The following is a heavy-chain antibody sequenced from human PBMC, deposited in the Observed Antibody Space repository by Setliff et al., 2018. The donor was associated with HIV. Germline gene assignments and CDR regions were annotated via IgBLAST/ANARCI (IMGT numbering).Heavy chain of an antibody. CDR3: ARSVARDYWYFGH. CDR2: FHYRGSP. V-gene: IGHV4-34*11. J-gene: IGHJ2*01. CDR1: GESFSGYY. Sequence: PSETLSLTCAVYGESFSGYYWSWIRQPPGKGLEFLGFFHYRGSPIYNPSLKSRVNISVDTSKNQFSLNLTSVTAADTAVYYCARSVARDYWYFGHWGRGTLVTVSS. D-gene: IGHD6-6*01.